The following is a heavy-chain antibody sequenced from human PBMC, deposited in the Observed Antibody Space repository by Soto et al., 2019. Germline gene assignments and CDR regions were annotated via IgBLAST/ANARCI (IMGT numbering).Heavy chain of an antibody. CDR2: INSDGSRT. J-gene: IGHJ6*02. CDR1: GFTFSRCW. D-gene: IGHD6-19*01. V-gene: IGHV3-74*01. Sequence: GGSLRLSCAASGFTFSRCWMHWVRQAPGKGLVWVSRINSDGSRTSYADSVKGRFTISRDNAKNTLYLQMNSLRAEDTAVYYCARDLYSGDPHYYYYGMDVWGQGTTVTVSS. CDR3: ARDLYSGDPHYYYYGMDV.